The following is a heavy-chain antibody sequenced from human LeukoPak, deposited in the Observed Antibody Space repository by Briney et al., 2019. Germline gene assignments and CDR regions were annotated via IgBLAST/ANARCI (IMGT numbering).Heavy chain of an antibody. CDR1: GFTFSSYA. Sequence: PGRSLRLSCAASGFTFSSYAMHWVRQAPGKGLEWVAVISYDGSNKYYADSVEGRFTISRDNSKNTLYLQMNSLRAEDTAVYYCARGYLSAAFDIWGQGTMVTVSS. V-gene: IGHV3-30-3*01. D-gene: IGHD2-2*02. CDR2: ISYDGSNK. CDR3: ARGYLSAAFDI. J-gene: IGHJ3*02.